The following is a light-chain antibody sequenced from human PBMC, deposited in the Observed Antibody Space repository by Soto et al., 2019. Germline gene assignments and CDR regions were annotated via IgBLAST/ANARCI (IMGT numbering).Light chain of an antibody. CDR1: QNVGTW. CDR2: DAS. Sequence: DIQMTQSPSTLSAFVGDRVTITCRASQNVGTWLAWYQQKPGKAPKLLIFDASTLDRGVPSRFSGSGSGIHFTLTISSLQPDDFATYFCQQYKSFSPYTFGQGTKLDLK. CDR3: QQYKSFSPYT. V-gene: IGKV1-5*01. J-gene: IGKJ2*01.